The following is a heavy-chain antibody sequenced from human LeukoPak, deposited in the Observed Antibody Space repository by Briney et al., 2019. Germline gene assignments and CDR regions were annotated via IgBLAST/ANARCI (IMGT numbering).Heavy chain of an antibody. Sequence: GGSLRLSCAASGFTFSDYYMSWIRQAPGKGLEWVSYISSSGSTIYYADSVKGRFTISRDNAKNSLYLQMNSLRAEDTAVYYSARAIAVAGTSWYYYGMDVWGQGTTVTVSS. D-gene: IGHD6-19*01. J-gene: IGHJ6*02. CDR2: ISSSGSTI. CDR1: GFTFSDYY. V-gene: IGHV3-11*01. CDR3: ARAIAVAGTSWYYYGMDV.